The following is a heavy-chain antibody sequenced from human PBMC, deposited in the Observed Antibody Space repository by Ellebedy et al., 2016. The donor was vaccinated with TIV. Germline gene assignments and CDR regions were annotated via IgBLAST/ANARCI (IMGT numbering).Heavy chain of an antibody. CDR3: ARGYPVTMIVVVDNWFDP. V-gene: IGHV1-2*04. CDR1: GYTFTGYY. D-gene: IGHD3-22*01. J-gene: IGHJ5*02. CDR2: INPNSGGT. Sequence: AASVKVSCKASGYTFTGYYMHWVRQAPGQGLEWMGWINPNSGGTNYAQKFQGWVTMTRDTSISTAYMELSRLRSDDTAVYYCARGYPVTMIVVVDNWFDPWGQGTLVTVSS.